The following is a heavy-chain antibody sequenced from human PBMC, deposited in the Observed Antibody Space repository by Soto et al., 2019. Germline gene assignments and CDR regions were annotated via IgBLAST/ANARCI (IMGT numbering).Heavy chain of an antibody. CDR1: GFTFSSYA. CDR3: AKDLVTIFGVVIFNYFDY. CDR2: ISGSGGST. D-gene: IGHD3-3*01. J-gene: IGHJ4*02. Sequence: GSLRLSCAASGFTFSSYAMSWVRQAPGKGLEWVSAISGSGGSTYYADSVKGRFTISRDNSKNTLYLQMNSLRAEDTAVYYCAKDLVTIFGVVIFNYFDYWGQGTLVTVSS. V-gene: IGHV3-23*01.